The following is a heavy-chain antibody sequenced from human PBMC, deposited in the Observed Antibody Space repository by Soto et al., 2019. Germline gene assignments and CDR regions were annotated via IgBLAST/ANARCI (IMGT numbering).Heavy chain of an antibody. D-gene: IGHD4-17*01. CDR1: GFTFDDYA. CDR3: AKDITTGYGDYALDI. V-gene: IGHV3-43*02. J-gene: IGHJ3*02. Sequence: GGSLRLSCAASGFTFDDYAMHWVRQAPGKGLEWVSLISGAGCSTYYADSVKGRFTNSGDNSKNSLYLQMNSLRTEDTALYYCAKDITTGYGDYALDIWVSGTMVTVSS. CDR2: ISGAGCST.